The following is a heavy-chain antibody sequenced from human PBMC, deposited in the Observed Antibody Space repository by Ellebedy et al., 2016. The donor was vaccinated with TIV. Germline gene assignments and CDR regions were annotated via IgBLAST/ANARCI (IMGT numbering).Heavy chain of an antibody. D-gene: IGHD1-7*01. CDR3: ATVNWNFGLSEVVG. Sequence: GESLKISCAASGFTFSSIVMTWVRQAPGKGLDWVSVISENGRMTYYADSVRGRFTVSRDNPKNTLYLQMNNLRAEDTAVYYCATVNWNFGLSEVVGWGQGTLVSVSS. CDR2: ISENGRMT. CDR1: GFTFSSIV. V-gene: IGHV3-23*01. J-gene: IGHJ4*02.